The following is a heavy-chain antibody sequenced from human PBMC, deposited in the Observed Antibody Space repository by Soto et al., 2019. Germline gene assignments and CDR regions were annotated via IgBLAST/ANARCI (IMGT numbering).Heavy chain of an antibody. CDR2: IFSIDEK. Sequence: QVTLREYGPVLVKPTATLTLTCIVSGISRTNAKMGVSWLRQPPGTALEWLAHIFSIDEKSYSTSLKSRLTISKDTFKSQLVLTMTNMDPVDPATYYFARIYQLPTQSYFDYWGQATLFTVSS. CDR3: ARIYQLPTQSYFDY. J-gene: IGHJ4*02. V-gene: IGHV2-26*01. D-gene: IGHD2-2*01. CDR1: GISRTNAKMG.